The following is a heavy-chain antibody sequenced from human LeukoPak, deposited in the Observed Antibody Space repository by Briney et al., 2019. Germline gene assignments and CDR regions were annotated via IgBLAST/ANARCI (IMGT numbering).Heavy chain of an antibody. Sequence: GGSLRLSCAASGFTFSNYGMSWVRQAPGKGLEWVSAISGSGGSAYYADSVKGRFTISRDNSKNTLYLQMNSLRVEDTAIYYCAKDRGIAVAGTLFDYWGQGTLVTVSS. D-gene: IGHD6-19*01. CDR2: ISGSGGSA. CDR3: AKDRGIAVAGTLFDY. CDR1: GFTFSNYG. V-gene: IGHV3-23*01. J-gene: IGHJ4*02.